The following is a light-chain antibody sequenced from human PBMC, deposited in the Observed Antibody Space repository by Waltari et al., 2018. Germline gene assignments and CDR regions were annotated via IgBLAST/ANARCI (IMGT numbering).Light chain of an antibody. CDR2: GAV. CDR1: ESVTNN. CDR3: QLYNNWPIT. J-gene: IGKJ4*01. V-gene: IGKV3-15*01. Sequence: EIVMTQSPATLSVSPGERATISCRASESVTNNLAWYQKRPGHPPRLLIHGAVTRATEIAARFTGSGSGTEFTLTISNLQSEDFAVYYCQLYNNWPITFGGGTKVEIK.